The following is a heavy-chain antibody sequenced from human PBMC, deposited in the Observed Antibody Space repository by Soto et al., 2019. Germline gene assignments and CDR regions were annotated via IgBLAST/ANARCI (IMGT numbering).Heavy chain of an antibody. CDR2: VSYDGSTK. V-gene: IGHV3-30-3*01. D-gene: IGHD3-16*01. CDR3: GRSYIWGYFDY. J-gene: IGHJ4*02. CDR1: GFTFNHYA. Sequence: QVHLVESGGGVVQPGRSLRLSCEASGFTFNHYAMHWVRQAPGKGLEWVAVVSYDGSTKYYADSVKGRFTSSRDNSKNTLYLQMNSLYTEDTAVYYCGRSYIWGYFDYWGQGTLVTVSS.